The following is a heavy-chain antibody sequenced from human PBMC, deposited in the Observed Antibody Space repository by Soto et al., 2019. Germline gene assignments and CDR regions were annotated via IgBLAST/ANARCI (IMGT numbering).Heavy chain of an antibody. Sequence: GGSLRLSCAASGFTFSSYAMHWVRQAPGKGLEWVAVISYDGSNKYYADSVKGRFTISRDNSKNTLYLQMNSLRAEDTAVYYCAREAYSPDAECCRDGYNYYDYWGQGTLVTVSS. V-gene: IGHV3-30-3*01. J-gene: IGHJ4*02. CDR1: GFTFSSYA. D-gene: IGHD5-12*01. CDR2: ISYDGSNK. CDR3: AREAYSPDAECCRDGYNYYDY.